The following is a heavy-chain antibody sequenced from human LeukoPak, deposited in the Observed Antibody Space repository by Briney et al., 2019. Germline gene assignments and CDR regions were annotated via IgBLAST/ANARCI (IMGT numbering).Heavy chain of an antibody. J-gene: IGHJ6*03. CDR2: IYYSGST. D-gene: IGHD3-10*01. CDR3: ARAPGYYGSGSYPNFYYYYYMDV. V-gene: IGHV4-59*01. CDR1: GGSISSYY. Sequence: PSETLSLTCTVSGGSISSYYWSWIRRPPGKGLEWIGYIYYSGSTNYNPSLKSRVTISVDTSKNQFSLKLSSVTAADTAVYYCARAPGYYGSGSYPNFYYYYYMDVWGKGTTVTVSS.